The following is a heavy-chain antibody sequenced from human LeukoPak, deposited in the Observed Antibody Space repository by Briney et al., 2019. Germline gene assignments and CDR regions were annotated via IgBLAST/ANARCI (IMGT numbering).Heavy chain of an antibody. D-gene: IGHD1-26*01. CDR1: GGSISSSSYY. CDR3: ASRRVTLGIVLDY. J-gene: IGHJ4*02. V-gene: IGHV4-39*01. Sequence: SETLSLTCTVFGGSISSSSYYWGWIRQPPGKGLEWIGSIYYSGSTYYNPSLKSRVTISVDTSKNQFSLKLSSVTAADTAVYYCASRRVTLGIVLDYWGQGTLVTVSS. CDR2: IYYSGST.